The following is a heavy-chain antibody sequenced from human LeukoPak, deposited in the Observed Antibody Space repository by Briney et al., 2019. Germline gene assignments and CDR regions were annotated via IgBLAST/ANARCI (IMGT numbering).Heavy chain of an antibody. CDR3: ARDGAVAGIRNAFDI. CDR2: ISWNSGSI. Sequence: GGSLRLSCAASGFTFDDYAMHWVRQAPGKGLEWVSGISWNSGSIGYADSVKGRFTISRDNAKNSLYLQMNSLRAEDTAVYYCARDGAVAGIRNAFDIWGQGTMVTVSS. CDR1: GFTFDDYA. J-gene: IGHJ3*02. D-gene: IGHD6-19*01. V-gene: IGHV3-9*01.